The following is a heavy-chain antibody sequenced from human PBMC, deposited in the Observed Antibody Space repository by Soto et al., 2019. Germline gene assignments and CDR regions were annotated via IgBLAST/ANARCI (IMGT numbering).Heavy chain of an antibody. CDR3: ARVAYYDILTGYIDY. Sequence: QVQLVQSGAEVKKPGASVNVSCKASGYTFTSYGISWVRQAPGQGLEWMGWISAYNGNTNYAQKLQGRVTMTTDTSTSTAYMELRSLRSDDTAVYYCARVAYYDILTGYIDYWGQGTLVTVSS. D-gene: IGHD3-9*01. V-gene: IGHV1-18*01. J-gene: IGHJ4*02. CDR2: ISAYNGNT. CDR1: GYTFTSYG.